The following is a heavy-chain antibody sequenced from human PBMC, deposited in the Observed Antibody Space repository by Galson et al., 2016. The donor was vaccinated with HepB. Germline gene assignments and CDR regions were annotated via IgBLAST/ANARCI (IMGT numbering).Heavy chain of an antibody. CDR2: VSDTGST. Sequence: SETLSLTCSVSGATTSTFYWSWIRQPPGEGLEWIGFVSDTGSTKYNPPTKSRATISVDSSKNHLSLNLTSVTAADTAVYYCARSKGFWSGFYRDYGMDVWGQGTTVTVSS. J-gene: IGHJ6*02. V-gene: IGHV4-59*01. CDR3: ARSKGFWSGFYRDYGMDV. CDR1: GATTSTFY. D-gene: IGHD3-3*01.